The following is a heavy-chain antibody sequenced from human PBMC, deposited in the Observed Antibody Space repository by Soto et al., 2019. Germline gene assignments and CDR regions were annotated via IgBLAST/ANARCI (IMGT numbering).Heavy chain of an antibody. Sequence: GASVKVSCKASGYTFTSYDINWVRQATGQGLEWMGWMNPNSGNTGYAQKFQGRVTMTRNTSISTAYMELSSLRSEDMAVYYCARIIMITFGGVIVIPERDYYGMDVWGQGTTVTVSS. J-gene: IGHJ6*02. CDR3: ARIIMITFGGVIVIPERDYYGMDV. CDR1: GYTFTSYD. D-gene: IGHD3-16*02. CDR2: MNPNSGNT. V-gene: IGHV1-8*01.